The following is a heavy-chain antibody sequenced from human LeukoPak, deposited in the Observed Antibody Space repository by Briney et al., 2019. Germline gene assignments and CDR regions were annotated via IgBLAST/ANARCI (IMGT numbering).Heavy chain of an antibody. D-gene: IGHD3-3*01. V-gene: IGHV3-23*01. CDR2: ISGSGGST. CDR1: GFTFSSYS. CDR3: AKVSDFWSGYKLPGIDY. Sequence: GGSLRVSCAASGFTFSSYSMIWVRQAPGKGLEWVSAISGSGGSTYYADSVKGRFTISRDNSKNTLYLQMNSLRAEDTAVYYCAKVSDFWSGYKLPGIDYWGQGTLVTVSS. J-gene: IGHJ4*02.